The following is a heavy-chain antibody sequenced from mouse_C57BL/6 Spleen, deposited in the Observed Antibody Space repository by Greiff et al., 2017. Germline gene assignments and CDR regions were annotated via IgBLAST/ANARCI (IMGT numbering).Heavy chain of an antibody. Sequence: VQLQESGAELAKPGASVKLSCKASGYTFTSYWMHWVKQRPGQGLEWIGYINPSSGYTNYNEKFKSKATLTVDTTSSTAYMQLSSLPSEDSAVYYCARGGSYGSSYEDAMDYWGQGTSVTVSS. CDR1: GYTFTSYW. D-gene: IGHD1-1*01. CDR3: ARGGSYGSSYEDAMDY. J-gene: IGHJ4*01. V-gene: IGHV1-7*01. CDR2: INPSSGYT.